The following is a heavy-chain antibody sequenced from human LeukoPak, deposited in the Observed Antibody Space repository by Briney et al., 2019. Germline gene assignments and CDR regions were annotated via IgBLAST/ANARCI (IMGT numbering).Heavy chain of an antibody. CDR2: ISYDGSNK. J-gene: IGHJ6*02. D-gene: IGHD6-13*01. V-gene: IGHV3-30*18. CDR3: AKVLAAETYYYYGMDV. CDR1: GFTFSSYG. Sequence: GGSLRLSCAASGFTFSSYGMHWVRQAPGKGLEWVALISYDGSNKYYADSVKGRFTISRDNSKNTLYLQMNSLRAEDTAVYYCAKVLAAETYYYYGMDVWGQGTTVTVSS.